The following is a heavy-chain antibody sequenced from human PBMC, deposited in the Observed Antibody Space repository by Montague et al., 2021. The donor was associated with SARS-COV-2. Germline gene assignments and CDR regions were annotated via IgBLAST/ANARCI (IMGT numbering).Heavy chain of an antibody. CDR3: ARHGVLWFGGAENWFDP. D-gene: IGHD3-10*01. CDR1: GGSISSYY. V-gene: IGHV4-59*08. J-gene: IGHJ5*02. CDR2: IYYSGST. Sequence: SETLSLTCTVSGGSISSYYWSCIRQPPGKGLEWIGYIYYSGSTNYNPSLKSRVTISVDTSKNQFSLKLSSVTAADTAVDYCARHGVLWFGGAENWFDPWGQGTLVTVSS.